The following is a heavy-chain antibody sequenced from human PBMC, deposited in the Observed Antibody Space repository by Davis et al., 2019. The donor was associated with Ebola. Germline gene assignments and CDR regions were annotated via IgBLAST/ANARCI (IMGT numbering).Heavy chain of an antibody. Sequence: AASVKVSCKASGGTFSSYAISWVRQAPGQGLEWMGGIIPIFGTPNYAQKFQGRVTITADESTSTAYMELSSLRSEDTAVYYCASSSSSSSPLKDYWGQGTLVTVSS. J-gene: IGHJ4*02. V-gene: IGHV1-69*13. CDR2: IIPIFGTP. CDR1: GGTFSSYA. D-gene: IGHD6-6*01. CDR3: ASSSSSSSPLKDY.